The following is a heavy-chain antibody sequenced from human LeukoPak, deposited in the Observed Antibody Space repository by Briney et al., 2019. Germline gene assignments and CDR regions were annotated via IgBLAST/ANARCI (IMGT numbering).Heavy chain of an antibody. CDR3: ARDLQSGPPVG. J-gene: IGHJ4*02. CDR1: GDSISSYY. CDR2: IYTTGST. V-gene: IGHV4-4*07. D-gene: IGHD3-16*01. Sequence: PSETLSLTCSVSGDSISSYYWSWIRQPAGKGLEWIGRIYTTGSTSYNPSLKSRVTMSVDTSKNQFSLKLSSVTAADTAVYYCARDLQSGPPVGWGQGTLVTVSS.